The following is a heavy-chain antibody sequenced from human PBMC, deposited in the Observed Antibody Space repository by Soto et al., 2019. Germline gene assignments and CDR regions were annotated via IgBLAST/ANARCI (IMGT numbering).Heavy chain of an antibody. Sequence: SETLSLTCTVSGGSISSYYWSWIRQPAGKGLEWIGRIYTSGSTNYNPSLKSRVTMSVDTSKNQFSLKLSPVTAADTAVYYCARNSPRSKRGYYYYCGMDVWAKGPRSPSP. CDR1: GGSISSYY. V-gene: IGHV4-4*07. CDR3: ARNSPRSKRGYYYYCGMDV. D-gene: IGHD3-10*01. J-gene: IGHJ6*02. CDR2: IYTSGST.